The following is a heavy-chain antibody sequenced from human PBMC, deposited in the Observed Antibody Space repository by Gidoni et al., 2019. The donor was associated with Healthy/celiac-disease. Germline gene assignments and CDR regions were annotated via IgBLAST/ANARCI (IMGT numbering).Heavy chain of an antibody. D-gene: IGHD3-22*01. CDR3: ARDNEGYYDSSGYYYNAFDI. Sequence: QVQLVQPGAEVKKPGASVKVSCKASGYTFTGYYIHWVRQAPGQGLEWMGWINPNSGGTNYAQKFQGRVTMTRDTSISTAYMELSRLRSDDTAVYYCARDNEGYYDSSGYYYNAFDIWGQGTMVTVSS. CDR1: GYTFTGYY. J-gene: IGHJ3*02. CDR2: INPNSGGT. V-gene: IGHV1-2*02.